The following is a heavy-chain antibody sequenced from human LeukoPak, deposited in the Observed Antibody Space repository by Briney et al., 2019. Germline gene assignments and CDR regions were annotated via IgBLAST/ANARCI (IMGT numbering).Heavy chain of an antibody. J-gene: IGHJ5*02. Sequence: SETLSLTCAVYGGSFSGYYWSWIRQPPGKGLGWIGEINHSGSTNYNPSLKSRVTISVDTSKNQFSLKLSSVTAADTAVYYCARDVGGVVAATLNWFDPWGQGTLVTVSS. V-gene: IGHV4-34*01. CDR1: GGSFSGYY. CDR2: INHSGST. D-gene: IGHD2-15*01. CDR3: ARDVGGVVAATLNWFDP.